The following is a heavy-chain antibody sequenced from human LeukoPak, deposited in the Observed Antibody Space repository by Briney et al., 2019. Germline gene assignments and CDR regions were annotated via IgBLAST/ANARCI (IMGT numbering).Heavy chain of an antibody. CDR2: INPDGNKK. D-gene: IGHD4-17*01. Sequence: GGSLRLSRAVSGLTFSSSWMDWVRQAPGKGLEWVASINPDGNKKYSADSVKGRFTISRDNAENSLYLQMNSLRVEDTAVYYCALHKPPMVTTIDYWGQGALVTVSS. V-gene: IGHV3-7*03. CDR1: GLTFSSSW. CDR3: ALHKPPMVTTIDY. J-gene: IGHJ4*02.